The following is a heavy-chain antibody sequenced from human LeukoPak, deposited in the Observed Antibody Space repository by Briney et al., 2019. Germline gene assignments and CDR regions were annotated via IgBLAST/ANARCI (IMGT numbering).Heavy chain of an antibody. CDR3: AGEGYYGAFDI. Sequence: GGSLRLSCAASGFTFSGYSMNWVCQAPGKGLESVSYISSSSSSIYYADSVKGRFTISRDNAKNSLYLQMNRLRDEDTAVYYCAGEGYYGAFDIWGQGTMVTVSS. CDR2: ISSSSSSI. D-gene: IGHD3-10*01. CDR1: GFTFSGYS. J-gene: IGHJ3*02. V-gene: IGHV3-48*02.